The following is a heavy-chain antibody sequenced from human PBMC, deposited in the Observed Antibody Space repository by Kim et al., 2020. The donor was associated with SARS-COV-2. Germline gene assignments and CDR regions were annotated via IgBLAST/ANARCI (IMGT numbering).Heavy chain of an antibody. J-gene: IGHJ6*02. Sequence: GGSLRLSCAASGLTFSSYAVSWVRQAPGKGLEWVSAISSSGGTTYYADSVKGRFTISRDNSKNTLYLQMNSLRAEDTAVNYCVKEGAPAAKYGMDVWGQG. D-gene: IGHD2-2*01. CDR1: GLTFSSYA. V-gene: IGHV3-23*01. CDR3: VKEGAPAAKYGMDV. CDR2: ISSSGGTT.